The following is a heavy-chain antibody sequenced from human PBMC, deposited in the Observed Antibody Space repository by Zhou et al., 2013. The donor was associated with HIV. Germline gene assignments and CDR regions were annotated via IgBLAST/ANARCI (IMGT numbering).Heavy chain of an antibody. CDR3: VTDRGLTSVTIKYFQH. J-gene: IGHJ1*01. CDR2: INPTDKIT. V-gene: IGHV1-46*01. D-gene: IGHD4-17*01. Sequence: QVQLVQSGAEVKKPGASVRVSCKASGYTFTDHYLHWVRQAPGQGLEWMGVINPTDKITRYADRFQGRFTLSEQISTDTAHMDLSGLRSEDTAVYFCVTDRGLTSVTIKYFQHWGQGTLVTVSS. CDR1: GYTFTDHY.